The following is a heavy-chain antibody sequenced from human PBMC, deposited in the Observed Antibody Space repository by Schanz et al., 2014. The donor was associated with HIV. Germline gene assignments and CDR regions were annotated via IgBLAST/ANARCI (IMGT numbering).Heavy chain of an antibody. D-gene: IGHD4-17*01. Sequence: EQLVASGGGVVQPGRSLRLSCVASGFTFSSHWMHWVRQAPGKGLVWVSRINSNEGTTDYADSVNGRFTISRDNAKNSLHLQMSRLGAEDTAVYYCARDLHDYGDARTDYWGQGILVTVSS. V-gene: IGHV3-74*01. CDR2: INSNEGTT. J-gene: IGHJ4*02. CDR1: GFTFSSHW. CDR3: ARDLHDYGDARTDY.